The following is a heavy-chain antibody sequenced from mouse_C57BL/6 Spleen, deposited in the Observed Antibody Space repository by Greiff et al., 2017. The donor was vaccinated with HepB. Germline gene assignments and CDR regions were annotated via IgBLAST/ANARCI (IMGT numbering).Heavy chain of an antibody. Sequence: VQLQQSGAELVKPGASVKLSCKASGYTFTSYWMHWVNQRPGQGLEWIGYINPSSGYTKYNQKFKDKATLTADKSSSTAYMQLSSLTYEDSAVYYCARFNTTVPWFAYWGQGTLVTVSA. CDR2: INPSSGYT. J-gene: IGHJ3*01. V-gene: IGHV1-7*01. CDR1: GYTFTSYW. D-gene: IGHD1-2*01. CDR3: ARFNTTVPWFAY.